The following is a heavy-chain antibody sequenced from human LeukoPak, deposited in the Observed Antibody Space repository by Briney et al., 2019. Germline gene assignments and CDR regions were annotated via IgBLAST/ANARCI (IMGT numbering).Heavy chain of an antibody. CDR1: GGSISSGTYY. CDR2: IYTSGIT. D-gene: IGHD6-13*01. Sequence: SETLSLTCTVSGGSISSGTYYWSWIRQPAAKGLEWIGRIYTSGITNYNPSLKSRVTISVDTSKNQFSLQLNSVTPEDTAVYYCARDRRPYSSSWYDYWGQGTLVTVSS. J-gene: IGHJ4*02. V-gene: IGHV4-61*02. CDR3: ARDRRPYSSSWYDY.